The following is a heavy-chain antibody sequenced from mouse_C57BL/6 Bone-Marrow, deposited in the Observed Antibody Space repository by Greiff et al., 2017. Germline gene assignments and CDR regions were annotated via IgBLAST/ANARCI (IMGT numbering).Heavy chain of an antibody. Sequence: EVQLQESGAELVRPGASVKLSCTASGFNIKDDYMHWVKQRPEQGLEWIGWIDPENGDTEYASKVQGKATITADTSSNTAYLQLSSLTSEDTAVYYCTPYYPGYAYWGQGTLVTVSA. CDR1: GFNIKDDY. V-gene: IGHV14-4*01. J-gene: IGHJ3*01. D-gene: IGHD1-1*01. CDR2: IDPENGDT. CDR3: TPYYPGYAY.